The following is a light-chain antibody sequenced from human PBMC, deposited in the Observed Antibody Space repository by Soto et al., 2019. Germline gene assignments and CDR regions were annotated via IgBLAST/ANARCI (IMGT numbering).Light chain of an antibody. Sequence: QSALTQPASVSGSPGQSITISCTGTSRDVGGYNYVSWYQQHPGKAPRFVIYDVTNRPSGVSNRFSGSKSGNTASLTISGLQAEDEADYYFSSYTTSNTRQVVCGTGTKLTVL. CDR3: SSYTTSNTRQVV. V-gene: IGLV2-14*01. CDR1: SRDVGGYNY. CDR2: DVT. J-gene: IGLJ1*01.